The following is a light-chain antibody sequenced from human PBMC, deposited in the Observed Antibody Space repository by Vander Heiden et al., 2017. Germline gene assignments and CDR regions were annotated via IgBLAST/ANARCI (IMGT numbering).Light chain of an antibody. CDR2: GAS. CDR1: HSVLYSSNNKNY. CDR3: QQYYSTPYT. J-gene: IGKJ2*01. Sequence: DIVMTQPPAPLPASLAERATIGYRATHSVLYSSNNKNYLAWYQQKPGQAPKLLIYGASTRESGVPDRFSGSGSGTDFTLTISSLQAEDVAIYYCQQYYSTPYTFGQGTKLEIK. V-gene: IGKV4-1*01.